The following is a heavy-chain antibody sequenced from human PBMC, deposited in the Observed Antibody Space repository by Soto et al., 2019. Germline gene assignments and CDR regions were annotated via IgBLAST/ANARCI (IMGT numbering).Heavy chain of an antibody. CDR3: ARDSLVFCGGDCMGCDF. Sequence: GGSLRLSCEASGFTFSSYAIHWVRQAPGRGLEWVSVISFDGSNKYYADSVNGRFSVSRDDSMSTVYLQMSSLIPEDTALYYCARDSLVFCGGDCMGCDFWGQGTQVTVSS. D-gene: IGHD2-21*02. CDR2: ISFDGSNK. J-gene: IGHJ4*02. CDR1: GFTFSSYA. V-gene: IGHV3-30*04.